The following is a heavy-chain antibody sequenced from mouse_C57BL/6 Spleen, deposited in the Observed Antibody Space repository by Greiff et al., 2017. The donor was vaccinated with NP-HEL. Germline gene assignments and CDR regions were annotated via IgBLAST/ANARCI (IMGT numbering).Heavy chain of an antibody. D-gene: IGHD3-3*01. CDR3: ARDRSRGYFDV. CDR2: INYDGSST. J-gene: IGHJ1*03. CDR1: GFTFSDYY. V-gene: IGHV5-16*01. Sequence: EVKVVESEGGLVQPGSSMKLSCTASGFTFSDYYMAWVRQVPEKGLEWVANINYDGSSTYYLDSLKSRFIISRDNAKNILYLQMSSLKSEDTATYYCARDRSRGYFDVWGTGTTVTVSS.